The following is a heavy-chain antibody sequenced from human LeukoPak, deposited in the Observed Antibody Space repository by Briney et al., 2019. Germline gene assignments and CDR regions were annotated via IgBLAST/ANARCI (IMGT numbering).Heavy chain of an antibody. V-gene: IGHV3-21*01. J-gene: IGHJ4*02. Sequence: GGSLRLSCAASGFTFSSYSMNWVRQAPGKGLEWVSSISSSSSYIYYADSVKGRFTISRDNAKNSLYLQMNSLRAEDTAVYYCARSRKDTAMVIDYWGQGTLVTASS. CDR2: ISSSSSYI. CDR1: GFTFSSYS. CDR3: ARSRKDTAMVIDY. D-gene: IGHD5-18*01.